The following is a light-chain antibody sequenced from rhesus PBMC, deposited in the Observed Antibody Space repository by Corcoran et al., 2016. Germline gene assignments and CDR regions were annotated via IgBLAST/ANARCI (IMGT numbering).Light chain of an antibody. V-gene: IGKV1-36*02. CDR2: AAS. CDR3: LQGYSTPFT. Sequence: DIQMTQSPSSLSASVGDRVTITFRARQGISVYLSWYQQQPGKAPKRLIYAASSLESGVPSRFSGSGSGTEFTLTISSLQPEDFAAYYCLQGYSTPFTFGPGTKLDIK. CDR1: QGISVY. J-gene: IGKJ3*01.